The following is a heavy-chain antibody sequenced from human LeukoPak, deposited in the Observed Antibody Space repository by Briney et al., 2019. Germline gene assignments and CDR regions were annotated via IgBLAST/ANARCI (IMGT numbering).Heavy chain of an antibody. CDR1: GDSVSINSAA. Sequence: SQTLSLTCAISGDSVSINSAAWNWIRQSPSRGLERLGRTYYRSKWYNDYAVSVKSRITINPDTSKNQFSLQLNSVTPEDTAVYYCARSMVGLEGGNYFDYWGQGTLVTVSS. CDR3: ARSMVGLEGGNYFDY. J-gene: IGHJ4*02. V-gene: IGHV6-1*01. CDR2: TYYRSKWYN. D-gene: IGHD1-26*01.